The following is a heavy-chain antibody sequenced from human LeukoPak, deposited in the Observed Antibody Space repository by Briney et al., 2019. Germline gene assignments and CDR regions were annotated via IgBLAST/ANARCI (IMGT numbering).Heavy chain of an antibody. V-gene: IGHV3-21*01. CDR1: GFTFSSYS. CDR2: ISSSSSYI. Sequence: PGGSLRLSCAASGFTFSSYSMNWVRQAPGKGLEWVSSISSSSSYIYYADSVKGRFTISRDNAKNSLYLQMNSLRAEDTAVYYCAGGGITGTGVVGGQGTLVTVSS. D-gene: IGHD1-7*01. J-gene: IGHJ4*02. CDR3: AGGGITGTGVV.